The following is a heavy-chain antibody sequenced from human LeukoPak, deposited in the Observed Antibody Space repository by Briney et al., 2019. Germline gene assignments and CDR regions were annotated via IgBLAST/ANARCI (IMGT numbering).Heavy chain of an antibody. CDR1: GGSISSSCCY. J-gene: IGHJ4*02. Sequence: SETLSLTCTVSGGSISSSCCYWGWIRQPPGKGLEWIASIYYSGNTYYNPSLKSRVTISVDTSKNQFSLRLSSVTAADTAVYYCARDFGDYRVDYWGQGTLVTVSS. D-gene: IGHD4-17*01. CDR2: IYYSGNT. CDR3: ARDFGDYRVDY. V-gene: IGHV4-39*01.